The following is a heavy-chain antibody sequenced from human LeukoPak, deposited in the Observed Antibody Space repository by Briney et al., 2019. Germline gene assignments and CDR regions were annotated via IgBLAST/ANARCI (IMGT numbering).Heavy chain of an antibody. CDR3: ARGRQDVTMIVVVMTAVSYYLDV. J-gene: IGHJ6*03. CDR1: GGSFSGYY. Sequence: PSETLSLTCAVYGGSFSGYYWTWIRQTPEKGLEWIGEMNPSGSTNYNPSLKSRVTISVDTSKNQFSLELSSVTATDTAVYYCARGRQDVTMIVVVMTAVSYYLDVWGKGTTVTVS. V-gene: IGHV4-34*01. D-gene: IGHD3-22*01. CDR2: MNPSGST.